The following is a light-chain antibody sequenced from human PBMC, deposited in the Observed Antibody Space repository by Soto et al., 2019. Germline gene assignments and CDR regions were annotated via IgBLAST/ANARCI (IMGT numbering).Light chain of an antibody. CDR2: AAS. Sequence: ALRMTQSPSSFSASTGDRVTITCRASQGISSYLAWYQQKPGKAPKLLIYAASTLQSGVPSRFSGSGSGTDFTLTISCLQSEDFATYSCQQYYSYPLVFGGGTKVEIK. CDR3: QQYYSYPLV. V-gene: IGKV1-8*01. CDR1: QGISSY. J-gene: IGKJ4*01.